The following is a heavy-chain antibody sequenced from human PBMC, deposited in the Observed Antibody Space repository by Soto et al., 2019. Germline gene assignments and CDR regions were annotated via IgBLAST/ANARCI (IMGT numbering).Heavy chain of an antibody. D-gene: IGHD7-27*01. CDR2: TYYRSKWYN. V-gene: IGHV6-1*01. J-gene: IGHJ3*02. CDR1: GASVSSNSAA. CDR3: ARVPHWGSDDAFDI. Sequence: PSQTLSLTCAISGASVSSNSAAWNWIRQSPSRGLEWLGRTYYRSKWYNDYAVSVKSRITINPDTSKNQFSLQLSSVTPEDTAVYYCARVPHWGSDDAFDIWGQGTMVTVSS.